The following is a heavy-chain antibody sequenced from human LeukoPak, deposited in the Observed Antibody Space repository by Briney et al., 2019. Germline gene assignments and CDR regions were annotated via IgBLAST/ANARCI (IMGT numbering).Heavy chain of an antibody. Sequence: SQTLSFTCTVSGGSISSGSYYWSWIRQPAGKGLEWIGRIYTSGSTNYNPSLKSRVTISVDTSKNQFSLKLSSVTAADTAVYYCARDGLDDYGDYCWGQGTLVTVSS. CDR1: GGSISSGSYY. J-gene: IGHJ4*02. CDR3: ARDGLDDYGDYC. V-gene: IGHV4-61*02. D-gene: IGHD4-17*01. CDR2: IYTSGST.